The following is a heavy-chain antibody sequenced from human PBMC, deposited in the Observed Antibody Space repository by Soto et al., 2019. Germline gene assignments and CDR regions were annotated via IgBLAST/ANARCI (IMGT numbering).Heavy chain of an antibody. CDR1: GGSISSYY. J-gene: IGHJ4*02. D-gene: IGHD6-13*01. CDR2: IYYSGST. V-gene: IGHV4-59*08. CDR3: ARSRAKYSSSWYEFDY. Sequence: SETLSLTCTVSGGSISSYYWSWIRQPPGKGLEWIGYIYYSGSTNYNPSLKSRVTISVDTSKNQFSLKLSSVTAADTAVYYCARSRAKYSSSWYEFDYWGQGTLVTVSS.